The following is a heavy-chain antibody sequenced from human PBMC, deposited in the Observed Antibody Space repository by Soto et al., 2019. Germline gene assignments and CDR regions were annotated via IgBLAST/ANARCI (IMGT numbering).Heavy chain of an antibody. Sequence: QVQLQESGPGLVKPSQTLSLTCTVSGDSVSGGDSYWSWIRQPPGKALEWIGYTSFSGYTSYTPSLKSRVTISVDMSKSQFSVRLTSVTAADTAIYYCVRGGNPYHYATSGPGTFDKWGQGTLVSVSS. V-gene: IGHV4-30-4*01. CDR2: TSFSGYT. CDR3: VRGGNPYHYATSGPGTFDK. J-gene: IGHJ4*02. CDR1: GDSVSGGDSY. D-gene: IGHD3-22*01.